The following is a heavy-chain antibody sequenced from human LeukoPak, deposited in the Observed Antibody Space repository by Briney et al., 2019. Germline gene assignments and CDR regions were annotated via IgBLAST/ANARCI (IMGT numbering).Heavy chain of an antibody. J-gene: IGHJ4*02. D-gene: IGHD6-19*01. CDR3: ARGSSGWSFDY. Sequence: ASVKVSCKASGYTFTSYGFSWVRQAPRQGLEWMGWISAYNGNTRYAQNIQGRVTMTTDSSTSTTYMELRNLRSDDTAVYYCARGSSGWSFDYWGQGTLVTVSS. CDR2: ISAYNGNT. CDR1: GYTFTSYG. V-gene: IGHV1-18*01.